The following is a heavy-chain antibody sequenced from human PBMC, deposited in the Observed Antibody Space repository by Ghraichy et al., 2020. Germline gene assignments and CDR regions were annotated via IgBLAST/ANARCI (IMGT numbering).Heavy chain of an antibody. CDR3: ATSRRGYSYGSISY. CDR2: IKQDGSGK. V-gene: IGHV3-7*03. Sequence: GGSLRLSCAASGFTFSSYWMSWVRQAPGKGLEWVANIKQDGSGKYYVDSVKGRFTISRDNAKNSLYLQMNSLRAEDTAVYYCATSRRGYSYGSISYWGQGTLVTVSS. CDR1: GFTFSSYW. J-gene: IGHJ4*02. D-gene: IGHD5-18*01.